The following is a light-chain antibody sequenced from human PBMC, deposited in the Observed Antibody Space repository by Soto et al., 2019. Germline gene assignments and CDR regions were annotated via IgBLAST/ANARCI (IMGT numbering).Light chain of an antibody. Sequence: QSALTQPASVSGSPGQSITISCTGTSSDVGGYNYVSWYQQHPGKAPKLMIYDVSNRPSGVSNRFSGSKSGNTASLTISGLQDEDGADYYCSSYTGSSTLVLFGGGTKLTVL. J-gene: IGLJ2*01. CDR3: SSYTGSSTLVL. CDR2: DVS. V-gene: IGLV2-14*01. CDR1: SSDVGGYNY.